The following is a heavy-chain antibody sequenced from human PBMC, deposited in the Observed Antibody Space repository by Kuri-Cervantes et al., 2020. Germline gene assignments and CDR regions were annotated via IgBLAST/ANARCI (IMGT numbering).Heavy chain of an antibody. CDR3: YLPDLHGFDY. CDR2: IPYDGSNK. CDR1: GFIFSSYA. Sequence: SCAASGFIFSSYAMHWVRPAPGKGLEWVAVIPYDGSNKYYADSVKGRFTITRDNSKNMLYLQMNSLRTDDTAVYYSYLPDLHGFDYWGQGTLVTVSS. V-gene: IGHV3-30-3*01. J-gene: IGHJ4*02.